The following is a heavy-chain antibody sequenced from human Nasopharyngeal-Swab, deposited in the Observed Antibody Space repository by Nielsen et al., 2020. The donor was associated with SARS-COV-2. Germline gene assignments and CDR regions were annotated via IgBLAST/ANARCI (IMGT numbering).Heavy chain of an antibody. CDR2: ISWDGGST. CDR3: AKGRSYSEEGYFDY. V-gene: IGHV3-43*01. CDR1: AYT. Sequence: AYTMPWVRPAPGKGQEWVSLISWDGGSTYYADSVKGRFTISRDNSKNSLYLQMNSLRTEDTALYYCAKGRSYSEEGYFDYWGQGTLVTVSS. J-gene: IGHJ4*02. D-gene: IGHD6-13*01.